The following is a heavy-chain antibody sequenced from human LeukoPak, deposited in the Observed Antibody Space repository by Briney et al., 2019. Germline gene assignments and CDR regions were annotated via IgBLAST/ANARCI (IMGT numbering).Heavy chain of an antibody. CDR1: GYTFTSYG. CDR2: ISPNSGDT. J-gene: IGHJ3*02. D-gene: IGHD2-15*01. Sequence: ASVKVSCKASGYTFTSYGISWVRQAPGQGLEWMAWISPNSGDTYYAQKFQGRVTLTRDTSISTAYMELSSLRSDDTAVYYCARLWGYYDAFDIWGQGTMVTVFS. CDR3: ARLWGYYDAFDI. V-gene: IGHV1-2*02.